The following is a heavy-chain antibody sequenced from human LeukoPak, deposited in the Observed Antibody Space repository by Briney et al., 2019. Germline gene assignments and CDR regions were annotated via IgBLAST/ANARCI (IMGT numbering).Heavy chain of an antibody. V-gene: IGHV3-23*01. Sequence: GGSLRLSCAASGFTFSSYGMTWVRQAPGKGLEWVSAISGRGDSTYYADSVKGRFTISRDNSKNTLFLQMNSLRGEDTAMYYCARVQGGGYRTADYWGQGTLVTVSS. J-gene: IGHJ4*02. CDR2: ISGRGDST. D-gene: IGHD6-19*01. CDR3: ARVQGGGYRTADY. CDR1: GFTFSSYG.